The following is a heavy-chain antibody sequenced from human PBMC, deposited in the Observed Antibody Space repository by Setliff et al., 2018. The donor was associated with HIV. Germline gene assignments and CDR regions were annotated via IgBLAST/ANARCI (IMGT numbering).Heavy chain of an antibody. J-gene: IGHJ3*02. Sequence: GASVKVSCKASGGTFSSYAISWVRQAPGQGLEWMGGIIPIFGTANYAQKFQGRVTITADESTSTAYMELSSLRSEDTAVYYCARAPKRVYYYGSGSYLHDAFDIWGQGTMVTVSS. CDR1: GGTFSSYA. D-gene: IGHD3-10*01. CDR3: ARAPKRVYYYGSGSYLHDAFDI. V-gene: IGHV1-69*13. CDR2: IIPIFGTA.